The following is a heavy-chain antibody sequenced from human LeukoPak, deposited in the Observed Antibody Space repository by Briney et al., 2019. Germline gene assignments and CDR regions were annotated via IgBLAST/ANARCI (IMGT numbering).Heavy chain of an antibody. CDR1: GFTFSSYS. V-gene: IGHV3-48*01. D-gene: IGHD2-21*02. CDR2: IRSNSDTI. CDR3: ARDRMVTLYYFEH. Sequence: GGSLRLSCAASGFTFSSYSMNWVRQAPGKGLEWISYIRSNSDTIYYADSVKGRFTISRDNSKNTLYLQMNSLRAEDTAVYYCARDRMVTLYYFEHWGQGTLVTVSS. J-gene: IGHJ4*02.